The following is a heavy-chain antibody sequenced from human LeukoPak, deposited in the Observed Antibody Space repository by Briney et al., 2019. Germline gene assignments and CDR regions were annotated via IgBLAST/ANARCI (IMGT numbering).Heavy chain of an antibody. CDR2: ISGSGGST. CDR3: AKDRSYCSSTSCYNDAFDI. J-gene: IGHJ3*02. CDR1: GFTFSSYA. Sequence: GGSLRLSCAASGFTFSSYAMSWVRQARGKGLEWVSAISGSGGSTYYADSVKGRFTISRDNSKNTLYLQMNSLRAEDTAVYYCAKDRSYCSSTSCYNDAFDIWGQGTMVTVSS. D-gene: IGHD2-2*02. V-gene: IGHV3-23*01.